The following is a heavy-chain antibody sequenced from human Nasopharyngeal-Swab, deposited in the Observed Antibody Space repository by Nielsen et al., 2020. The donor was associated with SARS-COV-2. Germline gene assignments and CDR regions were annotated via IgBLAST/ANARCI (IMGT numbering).Heavy chain of an antibody. J-gene: IGHJ3*02. Sequence: GGSLRLSCKGSGYSFTSYCIGWVRQLPGKGLEWMGIIYPGYSDTRYSPSFQGQVTISADKSISTAYLQWSSLKASDTAMYYCARQSPSILWGEAFDIWGQGTMVTVSS. CDR3: ARQSPSILWGEAFDI. V-gene: IGHV5-51*01. CDR2: IYPGYSDT. CDR1: GYSFTSYC. D-gene: IGHD3-9*01.